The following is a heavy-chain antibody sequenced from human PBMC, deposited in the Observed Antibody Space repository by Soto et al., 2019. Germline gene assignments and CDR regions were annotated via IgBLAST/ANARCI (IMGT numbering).Heavy chain of an antibody. CDR2: ISSSSSYI. CDR1: GFTFSSYS. CDR3: ARDTSTTSGSFDY. Sequence: PGGSLRLSCAASGFTFSSYSMNWVRQAPGKGLEWVSSISSSSSYIYYADSVEGRFTISRDNAKNSLYLQMNSLRAEDTAVYYCARDTSTTSGSFDYWGQGTLVTVSS. D-gene: IGHD2-2*01. J-gene: IGHJ4*02. V-gene: IGHV3-21*01.